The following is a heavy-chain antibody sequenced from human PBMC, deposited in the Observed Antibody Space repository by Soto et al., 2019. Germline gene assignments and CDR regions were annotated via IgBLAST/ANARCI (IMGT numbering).Heavy chain of an antibody. CDR1: GDSMSSSNW. CDR3: AKNWNWGSLVH. D-gene: IGHD7-27*01. CDR2: AHHSGST. J-gene: IGHJ4*02. Sequence: SETLSLTCTVSGDSMSSSNWWNWVRQPPGKGLEWIGEAHHSGSTNYNPSLKSRVTISVDTPKNQFSLKLSSVTAADTAVYYCAKNWNWGSLVHWGQGTLVTVSS. V-gene: IGHV4-4*02.